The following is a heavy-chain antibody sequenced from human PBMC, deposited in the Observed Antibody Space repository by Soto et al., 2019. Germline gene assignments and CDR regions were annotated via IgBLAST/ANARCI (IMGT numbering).Heavy chain of an antibody. V-gene: IGHV1-3*01. CDR1: GYTFTSYA. D-gene: IGHD3-3*01. Sequence: ASVKVSCKASGYTFTSYAMHWVRQAPGQRLEWMGWINAGNGNTKYSQKFQGRVTITRDTSASTAYMELSSLRSEDTAVYYCARVLRFLEWSLSLWGQGTLVTVSS. CDR2: INAGNGNT. CDR3: ARVLRFLEWSLSL. J-gene: IGHJ4*02.